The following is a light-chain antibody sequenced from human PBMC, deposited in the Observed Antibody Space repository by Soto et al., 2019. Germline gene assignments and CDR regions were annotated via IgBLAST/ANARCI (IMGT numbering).Light chain of an antibody. Sequence: DIQMTQSPSTLPASLGDRVTITCRASQSISNWLAWYQQKPGKAPKLLIYKASSLESGVPSRFSGSGSGTEFTLTISSLQPDDFATYYCQQYNSSLFGQGTKV. J-gene: IGKJ1*01. CDR2: KAS. CDR3: QQYNSSL. V-gene: IGKV1-5*03. CDR1: QSISNW.